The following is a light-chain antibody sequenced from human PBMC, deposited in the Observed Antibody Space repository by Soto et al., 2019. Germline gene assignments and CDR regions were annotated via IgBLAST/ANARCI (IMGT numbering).Light chain of an antibody. CDR2: EVT. CDR3: SSYGGTNNVV. CDR1: SSDVGGYKY. Sequence: QSVLTQHPSASGSPGQSVTISCTGTSSDVGGYKYVSWYQHHPGKAPKVVIYEVTKRPSGVPDRFSGSQSGNTASLTVSGLQAEDEADSYCSSYGGTNNVVFGGGTKLTVL. V-gene: IGLV2-8*01. J-gene: IGLJ2*01.